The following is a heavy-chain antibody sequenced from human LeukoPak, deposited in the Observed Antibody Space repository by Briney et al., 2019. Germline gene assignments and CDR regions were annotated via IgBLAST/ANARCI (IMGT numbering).Heavy chain of an antibody. D-gene: IGHD2-2*01. CDR1: GGSFSSYA. CDR2: IIPISGTP. CDR3: ARGVVPAATVFTWIDP. Sequence: SVKVSCKTSGGSFSSYAISWVRQAPGQGLEWMGGIIPISGTPTYAQKFQGRVTITADDSTTTVYMEVRSLRYEDTAVLYCARGVVPAATVFTWIDPWGQGTLVTVSS. J-gene: IGHJ5*02. V-gene: IGHV1-69*01.